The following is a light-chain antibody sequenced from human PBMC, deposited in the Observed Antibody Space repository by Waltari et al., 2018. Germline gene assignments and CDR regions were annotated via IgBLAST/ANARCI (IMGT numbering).Light chain of an antibody. J-gene: IGKJ1*01. Sequence: SQSVLSSSNNKNYLAWYQQKPGQPPKLLIYWASTRESGVPDRFSGSGSGTDFTLTISSLQAEDVAVYYCQQYYSTPRTFGQGTQVEIK. CDR3: QQYYSTPRT. CDR1: QSVLSSSNNKNY. CDR2: WAS. V-gene: IGKV4-1*01.